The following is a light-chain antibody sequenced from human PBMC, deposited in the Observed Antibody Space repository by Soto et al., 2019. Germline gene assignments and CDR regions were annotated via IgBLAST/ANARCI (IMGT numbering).Light chain of an antibody. CDR1: QSVLYSSNNKNY. Sequence: DIVMTQSPDSLAVSLGERATINCKSSQSVLYSSNNKNYLAWYQQKPGQPPKLLISWASTRESGVPDRLSGSGSGTDFTLTISSLQAEDVAVYYCQQYYSTPWTFGQGTKVEIK. V-gene: IGKV4-1*01. CDR3: QQYYSTPWT. CDR2: WAS. J-gene: IGKJ1*01.